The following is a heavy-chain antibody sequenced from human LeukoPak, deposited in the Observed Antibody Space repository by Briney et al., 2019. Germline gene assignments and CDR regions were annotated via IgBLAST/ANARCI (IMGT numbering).Heavy chain of an antibody. CDR1: GGSISSYY. CDR2: IYSSGRS. Sequence: SETLSLTCTASGGSISSYYWSWVRQAAGKGLEWIGRIYSSGRSNYNPSLKRRATMSVDTSKNQFSLKLSSVTAADTAAYYCAGGYSGTYPYYYYYMDVWGKGTTVTISS. V-gene: IGHV4-4*07. D-gene: IGHD3-10*01. CDR3: AGGYSGTYPYYYYYMDV. J-gene: IGHJ6*03.